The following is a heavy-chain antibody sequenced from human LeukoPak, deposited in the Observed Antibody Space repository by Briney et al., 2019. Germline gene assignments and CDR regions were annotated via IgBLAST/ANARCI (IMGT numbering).Heavy chain of an antibody. Sequence: GGSLRLSCAASGFTFSSYAMSWVRQAPGKGLEWVSAISGSGGSTYCADSVKGRFTISRDNSKNTLYLQMNSLRAEDTAVYYCATSRGWTGGDGDYWGQGTLVTVSS. V-gene: IGHV3-23*01. CDR3: ATSRGWTGGDGDY. D-gene: IGHD6-19*01. CDR1: GFTFSSYA. CDR2: ISGSGGST. J-gene: IGHJ4*02.